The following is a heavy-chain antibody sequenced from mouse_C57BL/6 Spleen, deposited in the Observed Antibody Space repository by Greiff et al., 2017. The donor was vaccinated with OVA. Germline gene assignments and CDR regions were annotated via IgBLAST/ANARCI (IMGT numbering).Heavy chain of an antibody. CDR2: IYPGDGDT. V-gene: IGHV1-80*01. Sequence: VQLQQSGAELVKPGASVKISCKASGYAFSSYWMNWVKQRPGKGLEWIGQIYPGDGDTNYNGKFKGKATLTADKSSSTAYMQLSSLTSEDSAVYFCAREGFTTVVFDYWGQGTTLTVSS. CDR1: GYAFSSYW. CDR3: AREGFTTVVFDY. D-gene: IGHD1-1*01. J-gene: IGHJ2*01.